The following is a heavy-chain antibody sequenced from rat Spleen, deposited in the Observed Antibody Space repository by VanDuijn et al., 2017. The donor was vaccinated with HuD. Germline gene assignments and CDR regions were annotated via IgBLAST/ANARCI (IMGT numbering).Heavy chain of an antibody. CDR2: ISTGGDNT. Sequence: EVQLVESGGGLVQPGRSLKLSCAASGFTLSDYNMAWVRQAPKKGLEWVAIISTGGDNTYYRDSVKGRFTISRDNAKSTLYLKLDSLRSEDTATYYCTTDTFYDGSYYPGGFDYWGQGVMVTVSS. D-gene: IGHD1-12*02. V-gene: IGHV5-27*01. CDR3: TTDTFYDGSYYPGGFDY. J-gene: IGHJ2*01. CDR1: GFTLSDYN.